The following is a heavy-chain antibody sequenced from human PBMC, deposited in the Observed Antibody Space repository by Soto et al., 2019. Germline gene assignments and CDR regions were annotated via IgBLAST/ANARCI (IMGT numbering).Heavy chain of an antibody. Sequence: GGSLRLSCAAPGFKFSNYAMSWVRQAPGKGLEWVSLISATGGGTYYADSVKGRFTISRDNSHNTLYLQVHSLTAEDTAVYYCANDRRAGGNSAFYFDFWGQGAKVTVYS. CDR1: GFKFSNYA. V-gene: IGHV3-23*01. CDR3: ANDRRAGGNSAFYFDF. D-gene: IGHD3-16*01. J-gene: IGHJ4*02. CDR2: ISATGGGT.